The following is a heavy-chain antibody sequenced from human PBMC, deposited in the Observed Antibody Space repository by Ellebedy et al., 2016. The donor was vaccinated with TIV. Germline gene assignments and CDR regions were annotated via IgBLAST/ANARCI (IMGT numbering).Heavy chain of an antibody. CDR3: AKEGYRSSWYGAFDI. D-gene: IGHD6-13*01. CDR2: ISYDGNNK. V-gene: IGHV3-30-3*01. J-gene: IGHJ3*02. CDR1: GFTFNDFA. Sequence: GESLKISCAASGFTFNDFAMHWVRQAPGKGLEWVAVISYDGNNKYYADSVKGRFTISRDNSKNTLYLQMNSLRAEDTAVYYCAKEGYRSSWYGAFDIWGQGTMVTVSS.